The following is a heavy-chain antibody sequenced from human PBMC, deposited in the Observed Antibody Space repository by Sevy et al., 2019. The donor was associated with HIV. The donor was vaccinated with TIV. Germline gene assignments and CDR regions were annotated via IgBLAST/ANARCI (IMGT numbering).Heavy chain of an antibody. CDR3: ARVGMGGIDY. J-gene: IGHJ4*02. V-gene: IGHV3-33*01. CDR2: IWYDGSNK. CDR1: GFTFSSYG. D-gene: IGHD3-16*01. Sequence: GGSLRLSCAASGFTFSSYGMHWVRQPPGKGLEWVAVIWYDGSNKYYADSVKGRFTISRDNSKNTLYLQMNSLRAEDTAVYYCARVGMGGIDYWGQGTLVTVSS.